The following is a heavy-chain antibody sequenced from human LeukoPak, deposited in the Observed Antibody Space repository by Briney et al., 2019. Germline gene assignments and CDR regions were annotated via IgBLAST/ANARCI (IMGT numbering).Heavy chain of an antibody. CDR2: INSDGSST. CDR1: GFTFSDYW. D-gene: IGHD4-17*01. V-gene: IGHV3-74*01. CDR3: AREEITVIDAFDM. Sequence: GGSLRLSCAASGFTFSDYWMHWVRQAPGKGLVWVSRINSDGSSTSYADSVKGRFTISRDNAKNTLYLQMNSLRAEDTAVYYCAREEITVIDAFDMWGHGTRVAVSS. J-gene: IGHJ3*02.